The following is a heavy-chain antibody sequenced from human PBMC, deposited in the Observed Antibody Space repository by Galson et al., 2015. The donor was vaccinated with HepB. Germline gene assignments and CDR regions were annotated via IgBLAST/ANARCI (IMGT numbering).Heavy chain of an antibody. V-gene: IGHV3-33*03. CDR3: AKGYGLFDS. Sequence: SLRLSCAASGFTFSTYGLHWVRQAPGKGLEWVSVIWYDGTNKYYADSVKGRFTISRDNAKNTLYLQMNSLRGEDTALYYCAKGYGLFDSWGQGTLVTVSS. D-gene: IGHD4-17*01. J-gene: IGHJ5*01. CDR2: IWYDGTNK. CDR1: GFTFSTYG.